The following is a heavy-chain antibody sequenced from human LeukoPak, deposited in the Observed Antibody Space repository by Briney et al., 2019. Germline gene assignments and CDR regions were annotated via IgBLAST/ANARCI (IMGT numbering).Heavy chain of an antibody. CDR1: GYSFTSYW. Sequence: GESLKISCKGSGYSFTSYWIGWVRQMPGKGLEWMGIIYPGDSDTRYSPSFQGQVTISADKSISTAYLQWSSLKASDTATYYCARHGGSGWYRPPFDYWGQGTLVTVSS. J-gene: IGHJ4*02. V-gene: IGHV5-51*01. D-gene: IGHD6-19*01. CDR3: ARHGGSGWYRPPFDY. CDR2: IYPGDSDT.